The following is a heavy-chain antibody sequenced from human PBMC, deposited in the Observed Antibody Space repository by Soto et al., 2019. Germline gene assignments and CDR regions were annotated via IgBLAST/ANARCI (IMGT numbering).Heavy chain of an antibody. D-gene: IGHD2-15*01. CDR3: ARMGGYCSGGSCYPTPGDYYMDV. V-gene: IGHV4-59*08. J-gene: IGHJ6*03. CDR1: GGSISSYY. CDR2: IYYSGST. Sequence: PSETLSLTCTVSGGSISSYYWSWIRQPPGKGLEWIGYIYYSGSTNYNPSLKSRVTISVDTSKNQFSLKLSSVTAADAAVYYCARMGGYCSGGSCYPTPGDYYMDVWGKGTTVTAP.